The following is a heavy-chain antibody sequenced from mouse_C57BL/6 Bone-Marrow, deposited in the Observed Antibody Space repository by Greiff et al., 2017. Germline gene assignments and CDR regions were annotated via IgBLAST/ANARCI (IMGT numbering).Heavy chain of an antibody. CDR2: IDPENGDT. D-gene: IGHD1-1*01. Sequence: VQLQQSGAELVRPGASVKLSCTASGFNIKDDYMHWVKQRPEQGLEWIGWIDPENGDTEYASKFQGKAPITADPSSNTAYLQLSSLTSEDTAVYYCTRYYYGSSYEDYWGQGTTLTVSS. V-gene: IGHV14-4*01. CDR1: GFNIKDDY. J-gene: IGHJ2*01. CDR3: TRYYYGSSYEDY.